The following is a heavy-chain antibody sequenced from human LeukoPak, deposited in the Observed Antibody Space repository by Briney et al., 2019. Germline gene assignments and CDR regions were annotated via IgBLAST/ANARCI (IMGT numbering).Heavy chain of an antibody. CDR2: IYYSGST. Sequence: PSETLSLTCTVSGGSISSYYWSWIRQPPGKGLEWIGYIYYSGSTNYNPSLKSRVTISVDTSKNQFSLKLSSVTAADTAVYYCARPMITFGGAPPFDYWGQGTLVTVSS. CDR1: GGSISSYY. J-gene: IGHJ4*02. D-gene: IGHD3-16*01. CDR3: ARPMITFGGAPPFDY. V-gene: IGHV4-59*01.